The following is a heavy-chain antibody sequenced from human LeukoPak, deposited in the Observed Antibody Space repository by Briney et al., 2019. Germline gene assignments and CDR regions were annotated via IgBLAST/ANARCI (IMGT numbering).Heavy chain of an antibody. CDR1: GGTFSSYA. CDR3: AREAPRGYSGYYFDY. V-gene: IGHV1-69*01. D-gene: IGHD5-12*01. J-gene: IGHJ4*02. Sequence: GASVKVSCKASGGTFSSYAISWVRQAPGKGLEWMGGIIPIFGTANYAQKFQGRVTITADESTSTAYMELSSLRSEDTAVYYCAREAPRGYSGYYFDYWGRGTLVTVSS. CDR2: IIPIFGTA.